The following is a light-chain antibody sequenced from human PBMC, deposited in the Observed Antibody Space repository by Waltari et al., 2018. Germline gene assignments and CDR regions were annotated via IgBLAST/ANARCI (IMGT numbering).Light chain of an antibody. CDR3: EAWDDSLNGQV. Sequence: HSVMPHPPSASGTPGQRVTISCSRRNSNSGSTTVNRYQQLPGAAPKLLIYYHNQRPSGVPDRFAGSKSGTSASLAISGLQSEDEADYYCEAWDDSLNGQVFGGGTKLTVL. CDR1: NSNSGSTT. V-gene: IGLV1-44*01. CDR2: YHN. J-gene: IGLJ3*02.